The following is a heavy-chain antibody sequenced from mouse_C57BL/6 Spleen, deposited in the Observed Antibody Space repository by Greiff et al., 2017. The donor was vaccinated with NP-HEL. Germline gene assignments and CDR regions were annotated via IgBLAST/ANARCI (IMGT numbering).Heavy chain of an antibody. Sequence: EVQLVESGGGLVKPGGSLKLFCAASGFTFSDYGMHWVRQAPEKGLEWVAYISSGSSTIYYADTVKGRFTISRDNAKNTLFLQMTSLRSEDTAMYYCARNNYVGAMDYWGQGTSVTVSS. CDR1: GFTFSDYG. V-gene: IGHV5-17*01. D-gene: IGHD1-3*01. CDR3: ARNNYVGAMDY. J-gene: IGHJ4*01. CDR2: ISSGSSTI.